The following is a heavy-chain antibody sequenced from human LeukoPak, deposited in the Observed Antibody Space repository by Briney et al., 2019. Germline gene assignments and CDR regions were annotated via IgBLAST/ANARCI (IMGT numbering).Heavy chain of an antibody. Sequence: PSQTLSLTCTVSGGSISSGSYYWRWIRQPAGKGLEWIGRIYTSGSTNYNPSLKSRVTISVDTSKNQFSLKLSSVTAADTAVYYCASSTIVGATYYYYYYMDVWGKGTTVTISS. CDR1: GGSISSGSYY. CDR3: ASSTIVGATYYYYYYMDV. J-gene: IGHJ6*03. CDR2: IYTSGST. V-gene: IGHV4-61*02. D-gene: IGHD1-26*01.